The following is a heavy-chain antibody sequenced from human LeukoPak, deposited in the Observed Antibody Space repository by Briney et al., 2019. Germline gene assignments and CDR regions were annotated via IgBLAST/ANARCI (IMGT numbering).Heavy chain of an antibody. CDR2: IGTTSGAI. CDR1: GFTFNAFG. J-gene: IGHJ6*02. Sequence: PGGSLRPSCAASGFTFNAFGMNWVRQAPGKGLEWVSYIGTTSGAIYYADSVKGRFTISRDSAKNSLYLQMNSLRAEDTAVYYCARGLPTYYYYGMDVWGQGTTVTVSS. V-gene: IGHV3-48*01. CDR3: ARGLPTYYYYGMDV. D-gene: IGHD2-15*01.